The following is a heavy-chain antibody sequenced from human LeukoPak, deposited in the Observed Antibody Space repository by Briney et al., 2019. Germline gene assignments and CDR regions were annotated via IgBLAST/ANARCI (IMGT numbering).Heavy chain of an antibody. Sequence: SETPSLTCAVYGGSFSGYYWSWIRQPPGKGLEWIGEINHSGSTNYNPSLKSRVTISVDTSKNQFSLKLSSVTAADTAVYYCAGEYCRITSCHRYFDYWGQGTLVTVSS. CDR1: GGSFSGYY. V-gene: IGHV4-34*01. D-gene: IGHD2-2*01. CDR3: AGEYCRITSCHRYFDY. J-gene: IGHJ4*02. CDR2: INHSGST.